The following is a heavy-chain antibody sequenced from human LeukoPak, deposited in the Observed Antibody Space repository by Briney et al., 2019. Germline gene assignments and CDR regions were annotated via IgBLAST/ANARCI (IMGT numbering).Heavy chain of an antibody. CDR1: GFTFSSYW. J-gene: IGHJ4*02. CDR2: IKQDGSEK. CDR3: ARGGSSWPFDY. V-gene: IGHV3-7*01. D-gene: IGHD6-13*01. Sequence: GGSLRLSCAASGFTFSSYWMSWVRLAPGKGLEWVANIKQDGSEKYYVDSVKGRFTISRDNAKNSLYLQMNSLRAEDTAVYYCARGGSSWPFDYWGRGTLVTVSS.